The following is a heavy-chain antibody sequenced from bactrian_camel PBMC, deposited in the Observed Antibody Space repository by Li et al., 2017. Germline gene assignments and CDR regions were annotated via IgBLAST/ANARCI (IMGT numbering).Heavy chain of an antibody. CDR3: AADNPGGPTHYSDGGVWGRLSAGY. CDR1: GSIYGDAC. D-gene: IGHD7*01. Sequence: HVQLVESGGGSVQAGGSLRLSCGASGSIYGDACVGWLRQAPGKEREGVAAIDSDGIASYADSVKGRFSISKDNARNWLDLQMDSLEPGDTARYYCAADNPGGPTHYSDGGVWGRLSAGYWGRGTQVTVS. V-gene: IGHV3S53*01. J-gene: IGHJ6*01. CDR2: IDSDGIA.